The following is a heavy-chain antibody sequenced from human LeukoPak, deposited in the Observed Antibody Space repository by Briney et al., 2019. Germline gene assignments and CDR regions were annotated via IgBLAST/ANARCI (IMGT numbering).Heavy chain of an antibody. J-gene: IGHJ4*02. CDR1: GGSISSYY. CDR3: ARRSSSGWTFDY. D-gene: IGHD6-19*01. V-gene: IGHV4-59*08. Sequence: SETLSLTCTVSGGSISSYYWSWIRQPPGEGLEWIGYIYYSGSTNYNPSLKSRVTISVDTSKNQFSLKLSSVTAADTAVYYCARRSSSGWTFDYWGQGTLVTVSS. CDR2: IYYSGST.